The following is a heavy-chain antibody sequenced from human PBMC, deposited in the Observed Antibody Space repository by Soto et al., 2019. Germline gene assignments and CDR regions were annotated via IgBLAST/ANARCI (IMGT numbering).Heavy chain of an antibody. CDR1: GGSISRYY. CDR2: IYLTGTT. Sequence: PSETLSLTCTVSGGSISRYYWSWIRQPPGNGLEWIGYIYLTGTTMYNPSLKSRVSTSVFTSKNQFSLKLSSVTAVVTAVYYCARLGGYYQALDTWGQGTLVTVSS. V-gene: IGHV4-59*08. CDR3: ARLGGYYQALDT. D-gene: IGHD3-22*01. J-gene: IGHJ5*02.